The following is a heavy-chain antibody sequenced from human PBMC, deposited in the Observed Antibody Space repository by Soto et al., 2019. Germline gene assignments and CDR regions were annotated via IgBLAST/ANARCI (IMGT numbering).Heavy chain of an antibody. V-gene: IGHV3-30*18. D-gene: IGHD1-7*01. CDR2: ISYDGSNK. Sequence: GSLRLSCAASGXTFSSYGMHWVRQAPGKGLEWVAVISYDGSNKYYADSVKGRFTISRDNSKNTLYMQMNSLRAEDTAVYYCAKDLGYNWNYRYYYYGMDVWGQGTTGTVSS. CDR1: GXTFSSYG. J-gene: IGHJ6*02. CDR3: AKDLGYNWNYRYYYYGMDV.